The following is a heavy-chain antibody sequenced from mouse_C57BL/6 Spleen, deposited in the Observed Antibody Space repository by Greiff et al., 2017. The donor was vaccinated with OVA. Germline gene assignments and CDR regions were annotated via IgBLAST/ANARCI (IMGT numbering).Heavy chain of an antibody. Sequence: VQLQESGPELVKPGASVKISCKASGYAFSSSWMNWVKQRPGKGLEWIGRIYPGDGDTNYNGKFKGKATLTADKSSSTAYMQLSSLTSADSAVYFCARSGGPLYFDYWGQGTTLTVSS. CDR3: ARSGGPLYFDY. V-gene: IGHV1-82*01. J-gene: IGHJ2*01. D-gene: IGHD1-1*02. CDR2: IYPGDGDT. CDR1: GYAFSSSW.